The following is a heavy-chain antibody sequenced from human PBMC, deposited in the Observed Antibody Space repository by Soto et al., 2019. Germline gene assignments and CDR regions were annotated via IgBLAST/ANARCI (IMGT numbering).Heavy chain of an antibody. Sequence: AASVKVSCKASGYTFTGYYMHWVRQAPGQGLEWMGWINPNSGGTNYAQKFQGRVTMTRDTSISTAYMELSRLRSDGTAVYYCARGGDFYDSSGSGFDYWGQGTLATVSS. CDR1: GYTFTGYY. V-gene: IGHV1-2*02. CDR2: INPNSGGT. D-gene: IGHD3-22*01. CDR3: ARGGDFYDSSGSGFDY. J-gene: IGHJ4*02.